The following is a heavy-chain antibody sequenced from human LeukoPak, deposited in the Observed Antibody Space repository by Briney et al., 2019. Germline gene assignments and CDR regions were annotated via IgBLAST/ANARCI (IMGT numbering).Heavy chain of an antibody. D-gene: IGHD5-24*01. CDR1: GFPFSSYA. CDR2: ISGSGAGT. V-gene: IGHV3-23*01. Sequence: GGSLRLSCAASGFPFSSYAMSWVRQAPGKGLEWVSGISGSGAGTYYADSVKGRFTISRDNSKNTQYLQMYSLRAEDTAVYYCAKDDGYTDSWGQGTLVTVSS. J-gene: IGHJ4*02. CDR3: AKDDGYTDS.